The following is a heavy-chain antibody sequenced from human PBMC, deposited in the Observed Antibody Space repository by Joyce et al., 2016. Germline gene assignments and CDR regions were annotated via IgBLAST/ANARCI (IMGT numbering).Heavy chain of an antibody. CDR1: GFMFSDSY. Sequence: VQLVESGGALVKPGGSLRLSCADSGFMFSDSYMSWIRQAPGKGLEWVSYISYSGDSTRYADSVKGRFTVSSDNAMNSLHLEMKNVRVEDTAVYYCVKGGLPAARFDSWGQGTLVSVSS. V-gene: IGHV3-11*05. D-gene: IGHD2-2*01. J-gene: IGHJ5*01. CDR2: ISYSGDST. CDR3: VKGGLPAARFDS.